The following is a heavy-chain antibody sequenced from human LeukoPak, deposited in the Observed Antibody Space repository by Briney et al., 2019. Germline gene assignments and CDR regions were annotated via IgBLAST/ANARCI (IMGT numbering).Heavy chain of an antibody. V-gene: IGHV3-30*18. Sequence: LTGGSLRLSCAAPGFTFRSYALHWVRQAPGKGLEWVAVMSYDESTKDYAASVKGRFTISRDNSKNTLYLQMNSLRAEDTAVYYCAKSFPAAGTFGDYWGQGTLVTVSS. CDR1: GFTFRSYA. J-gene: IGHJ4*02. CDR3: AKSFPAAGTFGDY. CDR2: MSYDESTK. D-gene: IGHD6-13*01.